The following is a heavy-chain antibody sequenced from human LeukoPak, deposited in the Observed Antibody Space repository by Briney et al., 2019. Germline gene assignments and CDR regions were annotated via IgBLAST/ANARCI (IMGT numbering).Heavy chain of an antibody. CDR1: GYTLTELS. CDR3: AGDYGGNPMNWFDP. Sequence: ASVKVSCKVSGYTLTELSMHWVRQAPGKGLEWMGGFDPDEGETLYAQKFQGRVTMTEDTATDTAYMELSSLRSEDTAVYYCAGDYGGNPMNWFDPWGQGTLVTVSS. D-gene: IGHD4-23*01. V-gene: IGHV1-24*01. J-gene: IGHJ5*02. CDR2: FDPDEGET.